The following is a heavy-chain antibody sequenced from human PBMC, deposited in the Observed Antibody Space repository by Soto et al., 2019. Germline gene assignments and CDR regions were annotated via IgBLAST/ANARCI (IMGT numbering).Heavy chain of an antibody. CDR1: GYTFTSSY. CDR2: INPNGGST. V-gene: IGHV1-46*01. CDR3: ARDLLAANY. J-gene: IGHJ4*02. Sequence: QVQLVQSGAEVKKPGAPVKLSCKASGYTFTSSYVHWVRQAAGQGLEWVAIINPNGGSTNYAQEFQGRLTVTRDTSTSTVFMELSSLHSDDTAVYYCARDLLAANYWGQGTLVTVSS. D-gene: IGHD2-15*01.